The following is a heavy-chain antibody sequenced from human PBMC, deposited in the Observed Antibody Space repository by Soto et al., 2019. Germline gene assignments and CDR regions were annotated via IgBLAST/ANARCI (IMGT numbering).Heavy chain of an antibody. CDR2: IYHSGST. V-gene: IGHV4-61*01. J-gene: IGHJ4*02. D-gene: IGHD1-1*01. Sequence: SETLSLTCAVSGGSVRSGSYYWSWIREPPGKGLEWIGFIYHSGSTNYNPSLKSRVTISVDTSKNQFSLNLLSLTAADTAVYYCARERTGDPTFFDYWGQGALVTVSS. CDR3: ARERTGDPTFFDY. CDR1: GGSVRSGSYY.